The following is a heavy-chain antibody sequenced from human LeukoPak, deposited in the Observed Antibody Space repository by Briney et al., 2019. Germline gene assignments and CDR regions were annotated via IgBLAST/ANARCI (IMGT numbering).Heavy chain of an antibody. CDR1: GFTFSSYW. D-gene: IGHD3-9*01. CDR2: IKQDGSEK. V-gene: IGHV3-7*01. CDR3: ARDRRGPGYGLDY. Sequence: PGGSLRLSCAASGFTFSSYWMSWVRQAPGKGLEWVANIKQDGSEKYYVDSVKGRFTISRDNAKNSLYLQMNSLRAEDTAVYYCARDRRGPGYGLDYWGQGTLVTVSS. J-gene: IGHJ4*02.